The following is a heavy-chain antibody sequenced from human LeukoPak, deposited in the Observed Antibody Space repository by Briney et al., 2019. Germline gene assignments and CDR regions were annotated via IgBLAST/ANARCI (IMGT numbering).Heavy chain of an antibody. V-gene: IGHV1-8*01. CDR2: MNPNSGNT. D-gene: IGHD3-22*01. CDR3: ARGGSYYDSSGYYYLY. Sequence: ASVKVSCKAAGYTFTSYDINWVRQATGQGLELMGWMNPNSGNTVYAQKFQGRVTMTRNTSISTAYMELSSLRSEDTAVYYCARGGSYYDSSGYYYLYWGQGTLVTVSS. J-gene: IGHJ4*02. CDR1: GYTFTSYD.